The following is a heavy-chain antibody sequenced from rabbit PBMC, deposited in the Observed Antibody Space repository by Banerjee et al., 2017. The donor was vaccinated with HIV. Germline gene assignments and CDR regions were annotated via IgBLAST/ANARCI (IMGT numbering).Heavy chain of an antibody. CDR3: ARDLAGVIGWNFNL. CDR2: IYRSGST. Sequence: QEQLEESGGGLVKPEGSLTLTCKASGFSFSSGYDMSWVRQAPGKGLEWIGYIYRSGSTYYASWAKGRFTISKTSSTTMTLQMTSLTAADTASYFCARDLAGVIGWNFNLWGPGTLVTVS. V-gene: IGHV1S45*01. J-gene: IGHJ4*01. D-gene: IGHD4-1*01. CDR1: GFSFSSGYD.